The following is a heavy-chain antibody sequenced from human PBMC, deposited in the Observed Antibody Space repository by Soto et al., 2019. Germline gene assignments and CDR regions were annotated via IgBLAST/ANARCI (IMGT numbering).Heavy chain of an antibody. Sequence: GGSLRLSCVTYGLTFTDYWMSWVRQAPGKGLEWVANIKQDESEKNYLDSVKGRFTISRDNAKNSLYLQMNSLRAEDTAVYYCAKTQTKRDAAGSLDYWGQGTLVTVSS. CDR2: IKQDESEK. CDR3: AKTQTKRDAAGSLDY. J-gene: IGHJ4*02. D-gene: IGHD6-13*01. V-gene: IGHV3-7*01. CDR1: GLTFTDYW.